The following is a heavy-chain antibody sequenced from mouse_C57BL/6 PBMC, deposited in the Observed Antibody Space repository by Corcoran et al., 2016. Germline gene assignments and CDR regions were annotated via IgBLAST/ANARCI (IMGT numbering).Heavy chain of an antibody. Sequence: QIQLVQSGPELKKPGETVKISCKASGYTFPTYGMSWVKQAPGKGLKWMGWINTYSGVPTYADDFKGRFAFSLETSASTAYLQINNLKNEDTATYFCARSTDGYSYAMDYWGQGTSVTVSS. J-gene: IGHJ4*01. CDR3: ARSTDGYSYAMDY. D-gene: IGHD2-3*01. CDR2: INTYSGVP. CDR1: GYTFPTYG. V-gene: IGHV9-3*01.